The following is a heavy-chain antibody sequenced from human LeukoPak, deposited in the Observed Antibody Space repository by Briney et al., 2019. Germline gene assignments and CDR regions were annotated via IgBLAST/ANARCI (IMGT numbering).Heavy chain of an antibody. Sequence: GGSLRLSCGASGFTFGNYWMSWVRHAPGKGLEWVAKIKQDGSEKYYVDSVKGRFTISRDNAKNSLSLQMNNLRAEGTAVYYCARDKGTITPRGYYYYMDVWGRGITVTVSS. CDR1: GFTFGNYW. CDR2: IKQDGSEK. J-gene: IGHJ6*03. CDR3: ARDKGTITPRGYYYYMDV. D-gene: IGHD5-24*01. V-gene: IGHV3-7*01.